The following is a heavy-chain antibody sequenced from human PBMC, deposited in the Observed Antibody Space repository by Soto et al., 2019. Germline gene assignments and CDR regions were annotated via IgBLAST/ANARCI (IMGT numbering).Heavy chain of an antibody. Sequence: GGSLRLSCVASGFTFRTYAVALIRQAPGKGLEWVSVIGADGDGIQYADPVEGRFTISRDNSQSSLYLQMKSLRAEDTAVYYCAKYSTTAEERYFDLWGQGTLVTVSS. V-gene: IGHV3-23*01. J-gene: IGHJ4*02. CDR2: IGADGDGI. D-gene: IGHD1-1*01. CDR1: GFTFRTYA. CDR3: AKYSTTAEERYFDL.